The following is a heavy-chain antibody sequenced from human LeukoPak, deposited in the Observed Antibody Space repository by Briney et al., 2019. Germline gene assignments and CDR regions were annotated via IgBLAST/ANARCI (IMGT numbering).Heavy chain of an antibody. D-gene: IGHD3-22*01. Sequence: GGSLRLSCAASGFTFSSYGMSWVRQAPGKGLEWVSAISGSGGSTYYADSVKGRFTISRDNAKNSLYLQMNSLRAEDTALYYCAKDIKSANYYDSSGYSYDAFDIWGQGTMVTVSS. CDR2: ISGSGGST. J-gene: IGHJ3*02. V-gene: IGHV3-23*01. CDR3: AKDIKSANYYDSSGYSYDAFDI. CDR1: GFTFSSYG.